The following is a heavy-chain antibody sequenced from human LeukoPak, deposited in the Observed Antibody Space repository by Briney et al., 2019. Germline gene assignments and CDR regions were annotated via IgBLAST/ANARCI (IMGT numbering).Heavy chain of an antibody. CDR2: IYYSGST. V-gene: IGHV4-39*01. CDR3: AGCLGTSIVQSSWFDP. CDR1: GGSISSSSYY. J-gene: IGHJ5*02. Sequence: PSETLSLTCTVSGGSISSSSYYWGWIRQPPGKGLEWIGSIYYSGSTYYNPSLKSRVTISVDTSKNQFSLKLSSVTAADTAVYYCAGCLGTSIVQSSWFDPWGQGTLVTVSS. D-gene: IGHD1-26*01.